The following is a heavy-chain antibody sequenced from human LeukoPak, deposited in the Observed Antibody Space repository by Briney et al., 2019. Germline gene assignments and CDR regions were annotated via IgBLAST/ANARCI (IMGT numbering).Heavy chain of an antibody. CDR2: IYYSGGT. V-gene: IGHV4-59*01. J-gene: IGHJ6*02. CDR1: GGSISGYY. CDR3: ARVLHGTTPYYYYYGMDV. D-gene: IGHD2-2*01. Sequence: SETLSLTCTVSGGSISGYYWSWIRQPPGKGLEWIGYIYYSGGTNYNPSLKSRVTISVDTSKNHFSLNLSSVTAADTAVYYCARVLHGTTPYYYYYGMDVWGQGTTVTVSS.